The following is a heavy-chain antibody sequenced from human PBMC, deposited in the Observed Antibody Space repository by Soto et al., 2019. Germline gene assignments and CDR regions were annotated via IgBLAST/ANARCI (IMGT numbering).Heavy chain of an antibody. Sequence: GESLKISCAASGLSVSTNFMSWVRQAPGKGLEWLAVIYSGGKTFYADSVKGRFTISTDNSKNTLSLQLNRLRAEDTAGYYCTRDAPGERPYYFYYYGMDVWGQGTTVTVSS. J-gene: IGHJ6*02. CDR3: TRDAPGERPYYFYYYGMDV. CDR1: GLSVSTNF. CDR2: IYSGGKT. V-gene: IGHV3-53*01.